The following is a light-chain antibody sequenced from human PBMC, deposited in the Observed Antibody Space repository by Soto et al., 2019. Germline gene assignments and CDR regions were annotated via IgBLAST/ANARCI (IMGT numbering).Light chain of an antibody. CDR2: EAS. J-gene: IGKJ1*01. V-gene: IGKV1-5*03. CDR1: QSINSY. Sequence: DIQMTQSPSTLSASVGDRVTITCRASQSINSYLAWYQQKPGQAPNLLIYEASNLESGGTTRFSRSGSGTEFTLTISSLQNDDFATYYSQQPKDYPWTFGQGTKVDIK. CDR3: QQPKDYPWT.